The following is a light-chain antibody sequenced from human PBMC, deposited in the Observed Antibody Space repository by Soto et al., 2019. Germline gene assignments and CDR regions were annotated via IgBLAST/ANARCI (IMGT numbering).Light chain of an antibody. CDR3: QQRTNWSPIT. CDR2: DAS. Sequence: EIVLTQSPATLSLSPGERATLSCRASQSVSNYLAWYQQKSGQAPRLLIYDASNRATGIPARFSGSGSGTDFTLSISSLEPEEFAVYYCQQRTNWSPITFGQGTRLEIK. V-gene: IGKV3-11*01. J-gene: IGKJ5*01. CDR1: QSVSNY.